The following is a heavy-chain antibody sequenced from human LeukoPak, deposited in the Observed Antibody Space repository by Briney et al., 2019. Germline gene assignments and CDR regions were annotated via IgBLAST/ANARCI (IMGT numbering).Heavy chain of an antibody. CDR3: ARVTITMVRGVRRNWFDP. Sequence: GASVKVSCKASGYTFSSHGFSWVRQAPGQGLEWMGWISTQNGNTKYAQRFQGRVTMTRNTSISTAYMELSSLRSEDTAVYYCARVTITMVRGVRRNWFDPWGQGTLVTVSS. V-gene: IGHV1-18*01. J-gene: IGHJ5*02. D-gene: IGHD3-10*01. CDR2: ISTQNGNT. CDR1: GYTFSSHG.